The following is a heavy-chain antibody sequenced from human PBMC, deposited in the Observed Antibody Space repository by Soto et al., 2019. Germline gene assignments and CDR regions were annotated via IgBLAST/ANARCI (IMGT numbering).Heavy chain of an antibody. V-gene: IGHV3-48*03. J-gene: IGHJ3*02. CDR2: ISKNGIDI. Sequence: GGSLRLSCAASGSSFSTYGMNRVRQAPGKGLEWVSYISKNGIDIYYADSVKGRFTISRDNANNSLFLQMNSLRVEDTAVYYCAPRKSGSFNIGAFDIWGQGTMVTVSS. D-gene: IGHD3-10*01. CDR3: APRKSGSFNIGAFDI. CDR1: GSSFSTYG.